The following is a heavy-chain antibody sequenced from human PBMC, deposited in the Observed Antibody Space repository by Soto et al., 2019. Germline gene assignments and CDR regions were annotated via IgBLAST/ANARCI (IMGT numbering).Heavy chain of an antibody. D-gene: IGHD3-16*01. J-gene: IGHJ4*02. Sequence: SETLSLTCTVSGGSISSGDYYWSWIRQPPGKGLEWIGYIYYSGSTYYNPSLKSRVTISVDTSKYQFSLKLSSVTAADTAVYYCARGGTTTFDYWGQGTLVTVSS. CDR2: IYYSGST. CDR3: ARGGTTTFDY. CDR1: GGSISSGDYY. V-gene: IGHV4-30-4*01.